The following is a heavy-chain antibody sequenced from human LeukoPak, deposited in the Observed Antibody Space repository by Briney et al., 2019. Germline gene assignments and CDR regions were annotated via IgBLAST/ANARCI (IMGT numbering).Heavy chain of an antibody. CDR2: IYPGDSDT. V-gene: IGHV5-51*01. D-gene: IGHD6-13*01. J-gene: IGHJ4*02. CDR1: GYSFTSYW. Sequence: PGESLKISCKGSGYSFTSYWIGWVRQMPGKGLEWMGIIYPGDSDTRYSPSFQGQVTISADKSISTAYLQWSSLKVSDTAMYYCERDGGETPAVSSWPTDYWGQGTRVTVSS. CDR3: ERDGGETPAVSSWPTDY.